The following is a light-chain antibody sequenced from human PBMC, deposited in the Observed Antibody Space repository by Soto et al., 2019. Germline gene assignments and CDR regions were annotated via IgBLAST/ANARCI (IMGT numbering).Light chain of an antibody. Sequence: QSVLTQPPSVSGAPGQRVTISCTGTNSNIGSDYGVHWYQPFPGTAPKLLIYGSSNRPSRVPDRFSGSKSGTSASLAITGLQAEDEADYYCQSYDRSLRACVFGTGTKLTVL. CDR2: GSS. CDR1: NSNIGSDYG. CDR3: QSYDRSLRACV. J-gene: IGLJ1*01. V-gene: IGLV1-40*01.